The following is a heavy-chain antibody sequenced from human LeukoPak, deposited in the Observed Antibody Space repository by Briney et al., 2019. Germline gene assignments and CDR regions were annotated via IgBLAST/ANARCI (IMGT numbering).Heavy chain of an antibody. D-gene: IGHD6-13*01. Sequence: GGSLRLSCAASGFTVSSNYMSWVRQAPGEGLEWVSVIYSGGSTYYADSVKGRFTISRDNSKNTLYLQMNSLRAEDTAVYYCAREGSWASGGMDVWGQGTTVTVSS. CDR3: AREGSWASGGMDV. V-gene: IGHV3-66*01. CDR1: GFTVSSNY. CDR2: IYSGGST. J-gene: IGHJ6*02.